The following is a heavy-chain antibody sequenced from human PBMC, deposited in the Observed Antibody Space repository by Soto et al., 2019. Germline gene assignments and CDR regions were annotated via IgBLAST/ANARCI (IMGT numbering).Heavy chain of an antibody. CDR2: INAYNGNT. CDR3: ARDRYCSGGSCRPNWFDP. J-gene: IGHJ5*02. CDR1: GYTFTSYG. D-gene: IGHD2-15*01. V-gene: IGHV1-18*01. Sequence: GASVKVSCKASGYTFTSYGISWVRQAPGQGLEWMGWINAYNGNTNYAQKLQGRVTITRDTSASTAYMELSSLRSEDTAVYYCARDRYCSGGSCRPNWFDPWGQGTLVTVSS.